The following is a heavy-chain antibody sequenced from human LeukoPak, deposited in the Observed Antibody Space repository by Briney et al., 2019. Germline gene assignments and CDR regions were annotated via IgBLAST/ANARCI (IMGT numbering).Heavy chain of an antibody. CDR2: IFDSGST. Sequence: PSETLSLTCTDSGGSITSGTYYWGWIRQPPGKGLEWIGSIFDSGSTYYNRSLKSRVTIDIDTPNNQFSLRLSSVTAADAAVYYCARHWKGDYGNYERPLDCWGQGTLVTVSS. CDR3: ARHWKGDYGNYERPLDC. V-gene: IGHV4-39*01. D-gene: IGHD4-11*01. CDR1: GGSITSGTYY. J-gene: IGHJ4*02.